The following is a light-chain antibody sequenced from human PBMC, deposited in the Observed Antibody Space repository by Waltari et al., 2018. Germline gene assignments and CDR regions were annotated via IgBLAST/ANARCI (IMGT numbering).Light chain of an antibody. CDR3: QKYVSLPAT. J-gene: IGKJ1*01. Sequence: EIVLTQSPGTLSLSPGEGATLSCRASPSVSRSFAWYQQKPRQAPRLLIYDASTRATGIPDRFSGSGSGTDFSLTISRLEPEDFAVYYCQKYVSLPATFGQGTKVEIK. V-gene: IGKV3-20*01. CDR2: DAS. CDR1: PSVSRS.